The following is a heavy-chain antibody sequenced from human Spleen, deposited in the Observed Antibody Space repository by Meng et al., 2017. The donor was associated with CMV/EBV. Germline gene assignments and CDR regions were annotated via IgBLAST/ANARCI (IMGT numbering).Heavy chain of an antibody. V-gene: IGHV4-39*07. CDR1: GGSISSSSYY. CDR3: ARGGIAARRRWFDP. Sequence: SETLSLTCTVSGGSISSSSYYWGWIRQPPGKGREWIGSIYYSGSTYYNPSLKSRVTISVDTSKNQFSLKLSSVPAADTAVYYWARGGIAARRRWFDPWGQGTLVTVSS. J-gene: IGHJ5*02. D-gene: IGHD6-6*01. CDR2: IYYSGST.